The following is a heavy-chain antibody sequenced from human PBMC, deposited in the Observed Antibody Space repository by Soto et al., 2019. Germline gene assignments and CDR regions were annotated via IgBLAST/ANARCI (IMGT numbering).Heavy chain of an antibody. Sequence: HVQLVESGGGVVQPGRSLRLSCAASGFTFSYHALNWVRQAPGKGLEWVAVISYDGDNKYIAESVKGRFTISRDNSKNTVSLQMNSLRTEDTAMYFCARGTTTSAFSAMDVWGQGTTVTVSS. V-gene: IGHV3-30-3*01. CDR3: ARGTTTSAFSAMDV. CDR2: ISYDGDNK. J-gene: IGHJ6*02. CDR1: GFTFSYHA. D-gene: IGHD1-1*01.